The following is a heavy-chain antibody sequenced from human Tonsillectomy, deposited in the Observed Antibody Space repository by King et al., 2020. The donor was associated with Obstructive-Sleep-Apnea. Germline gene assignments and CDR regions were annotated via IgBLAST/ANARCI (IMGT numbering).Heavy chain of an antibody. CDR2: ISWHSGSM. J-gene: IGHJ4*02. CDR3: AKESAVPAALDY. V-gene: IGHV3-9*01. Sequence: VQLVESGGGLVQSGRSLRLSCAASGLIFDYYVMHWVRQAPGKGLEWVSGISWHSGSMDYADSVKGRLTISRDNAENSLYLQMNSLRAEDTAFYYCAKESAVPAALDYWGQGILVIVSS. CDR1: GLIFDYYV. D-gene: IGHD2-2*01.